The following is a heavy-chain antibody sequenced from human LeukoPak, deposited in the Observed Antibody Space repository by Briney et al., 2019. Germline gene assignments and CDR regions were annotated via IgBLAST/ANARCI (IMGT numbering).Heavy chain of an antibody. J-gene: IGHJ3*02. CDR2: MNWNGGST. Sequence: GGSLRLSCAASGFTFGDYGMSWVRQGPGKGLEWVSGMNWNGGSTGYADSVKGRFTISRDNAKKSLYLQMNSLRAEDTALYYCARSSVSAYAFDIWGQGTMVTVSS. CDR3: ARSSVSAYAFDI. CDR1: GFTFGDYG. V-gene: IGHV3-20*04. D-gene: IGHD6-6*01.